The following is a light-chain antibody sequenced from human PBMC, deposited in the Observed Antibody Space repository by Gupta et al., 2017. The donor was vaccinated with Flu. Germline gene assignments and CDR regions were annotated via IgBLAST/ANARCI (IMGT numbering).Light chain of an antibody. CDR1: QSINND. V-gene: IGKV1-39*01. CDR2: PTS. CDR3: HQNYTYPPT. J-gene: IGKJ2*01. Sequence: GDRVSITCRATQSINNDLNWYQQKPGGVPKRLIYPTSSLHSGVPSRFSASGSGTHFTLTISSLQPEDVATYYCHQNYTYPPTFGQGTKLEI.